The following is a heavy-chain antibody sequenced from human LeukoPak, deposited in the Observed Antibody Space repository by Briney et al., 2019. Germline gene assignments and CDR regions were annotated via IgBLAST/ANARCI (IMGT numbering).Heavy chain of an antibody. Sequence: PSETLSLTCAVSGGSISSNSYYWGWIRQPPGKGLEWIGSIYYSGSTYYNPSLKSRVTISVDTSKNQFSLKLSSVTAADTAVYYCARVLVGAIMGLAFDIWGQGTMVTVSS. CDR2: IYYSGST. CDR3: ARVLVGAIMGLAFDI. CDR1: GGSISSNSYY. D-gene: IGHD1-26*01. J-gene: IGHJ3*02. V-gene: IGHV4-39*07.